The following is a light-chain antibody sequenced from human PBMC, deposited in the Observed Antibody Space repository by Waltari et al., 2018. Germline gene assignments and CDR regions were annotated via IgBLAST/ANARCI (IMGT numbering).Light chain of an antibody. V-gene: IGLV2-14*03. Sequence: QSALTQPASVSGSPGQSITISCTGTSSDLGGYNYVSWYQQVPGKAPNLMIYDVSNRPSGVSSRFSGSKSGNTASLTISGLQAEDEADYFCSSYIDSSTLELFGGGTSLTVL. CDR2: DVS. CDR3: SSYIDSSTLEL. J-gene: IGLJ2*01. CDR1: SSDLGGYNY.